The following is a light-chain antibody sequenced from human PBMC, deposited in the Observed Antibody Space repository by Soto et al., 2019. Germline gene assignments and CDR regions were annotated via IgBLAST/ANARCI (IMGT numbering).Light chain of an antibody. J-gene: IGLJ1*01. CDR1: SSDVGDYKY. CDR3: SSFISSSTIV. Sequence: QSALTQPASVSGAPGQSITISCTGTSSDVGDYKYVSWYQKHPGKAPKALIYEVSNRPSDVSLRFSGSKSGTTAFLTISELQAEDEADYYCSSFISSSTIVFGSGTKLTVL. CDR2: EVS. V-gene: IGLV2-14*01.